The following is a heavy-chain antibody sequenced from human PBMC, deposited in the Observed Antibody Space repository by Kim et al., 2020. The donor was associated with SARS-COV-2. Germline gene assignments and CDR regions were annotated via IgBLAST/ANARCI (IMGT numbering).Heavy chain of an antibody. CDR1: GGSISSSSYY. Sequence: SETLSLTCTVSGGSISSSSYYWGWIRQPPGKGLEWIGSIYYSGSTYYNPSLKSRVTISVDTSKNQFSLKLSSVTAADTAVYYCARHGGDWNYVDYWGQGTLVTVSS. D-gene: IGHD2-21*02. V-gene: IGHV4-39*01. CDR3: ARHGGDWNYVDY. CDR2: IYYSGST. J-gene: IGHJ4*02.